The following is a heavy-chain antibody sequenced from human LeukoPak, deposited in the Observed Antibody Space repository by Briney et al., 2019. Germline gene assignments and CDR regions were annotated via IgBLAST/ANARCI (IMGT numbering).Heavy chain of an antibody. CDR1: GFTFGDYA. J-gene: IGHJ4*02. CDR2: IRSKAYGGTT. D-gene: IGHD1-26*01. CDR3: TRDRGGSYSYFDY. V-gene: IGHV3-49*04. Sequence: GRSLRLSCTASGFTFGDYAMSWVRQAPGKGLEWVGFIRSKAYGGTTEYAASVKGRFTISRDDSKSIAYLQMNSLKTEDTAVYYCTRDRGGSYSYFDYWGQGTLVTVSS.